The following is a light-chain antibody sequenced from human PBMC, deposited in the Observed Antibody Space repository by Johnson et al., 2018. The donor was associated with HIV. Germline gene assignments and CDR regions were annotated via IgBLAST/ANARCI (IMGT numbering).Light chain of an antibody. CDR2: DNN. CDR3: GTWDSSLSAGV. V-gene: IGLV1-51*01. J-gene: IGLJ1*01. CDR1: SSNIGNNY. Sequence: QSVLTQPPSVSVAPGQKVTISCSGSSSNIGNNYVSWYQQLPGTAPKLLIYDNNKRPSGIPDRFSGSKSGTSATLAITGLQTGDEAEYYCGTWDSSLSAGVFGTGTKVTVL.